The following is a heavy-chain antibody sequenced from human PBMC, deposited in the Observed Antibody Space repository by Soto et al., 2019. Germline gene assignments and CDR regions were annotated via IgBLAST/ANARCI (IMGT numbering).Heavy chain of an antibody. D-gene: IGHD3-22*01. J-gene: IGHJ3*02. CDR2: ISSSSSYI. Sequence: EVQLVESWGGVVKPGGSLRLSCAASGFTFSSYSMNWVRQAPGKGLEWVSSISSSSSYIYYADSVKGRFTISRDNAKNSLYLQMNTLTAEDTAVYYCARGYHYYDSSVYDKWDAFDIWGQGTMVTVSS. V-gene: IGHV3-21*01. CDR3: ARGYHYYDSSVYDKWDAFDI. CDR1: GFTFSSYS.